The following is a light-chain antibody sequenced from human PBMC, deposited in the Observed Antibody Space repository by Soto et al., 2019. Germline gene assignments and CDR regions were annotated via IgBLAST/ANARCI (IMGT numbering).Light chain of an antibody. CDR3: QQYGSSPPIT. Sequence: EIVLTQSPGTLSLSPGERATLSCRASQSVYSNYLAWYQQKPGQAPRLLISGASSRAIGIPDRFRGSGSGTDFTLTISRLEPEAFAVYYCQQYGSSPPITFGQGTRLEIK. CDR1: QSVYSNY. CDR2: GAS. V-gene: IGKV3-20*01. J-gene: IGKJ5*01.